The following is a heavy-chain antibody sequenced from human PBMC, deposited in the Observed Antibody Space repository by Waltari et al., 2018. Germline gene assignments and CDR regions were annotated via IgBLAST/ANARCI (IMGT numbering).Heavy chain of an antibody. D-gene: IGHD6-13*01. CDR2: IYPGDSDT. CDR1: GYSFTSYW. V-gene: IGHV5-51*01. J-gene: IGHJ6*03. Sequence: EVQLVQSGAEVKKPGESLKISCKGSGYSFTSYWIGWVRQMPGKGLEGMGIIYPGDSDTRYSPSFQVQVTISADKSISTAYLQWSSLKASDTAMYYCARHGWGSGIADYYYYMDVWGKGTTVTISS. CDR3: ARHGWGSGIADYYYYMDV.